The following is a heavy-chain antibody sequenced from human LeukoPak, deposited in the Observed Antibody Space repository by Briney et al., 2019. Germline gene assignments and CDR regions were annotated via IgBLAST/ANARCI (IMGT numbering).Heavy chain of an antibody. J-gene: IGHJ5*02. CDR1: GYTFTSYA. CDR2: INTNTGNP. CDR3: ARDFVVITENWFDP. D-gene: IGHD3-22*01. Sequence: ASVKVSCTASGYTFTSYAMNWVRQAPGQGLEWMGWINTNTGNPTYAQGFTGRFVFSLDTSVSTAYLQISSLKAEDTAVYYCARDFVVITENWFDPWGQGTLVIVSS. V-gene: IGHV7-4-1*02.